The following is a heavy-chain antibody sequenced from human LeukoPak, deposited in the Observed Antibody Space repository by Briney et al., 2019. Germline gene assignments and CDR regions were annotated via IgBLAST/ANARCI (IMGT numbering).Heavy chain of an antibody. CDR1: GYPFTTWE. D-gene: IGHD1-14*01. J-gene: IGHJ5*02. CDR2: VHPNSGNT. Sequence: ASVKVSCKTSGYPFTTWEINWVRQAAGQGLEWMGWVHPNSGNTAYAQKFQGRVTMTRDTTISTAYMELSGLRFDDTAVYFCARGPRNDPWGQGTLVTVSS. V-gene: IGHV1-8*01. CDR3: ARGPRNDP.